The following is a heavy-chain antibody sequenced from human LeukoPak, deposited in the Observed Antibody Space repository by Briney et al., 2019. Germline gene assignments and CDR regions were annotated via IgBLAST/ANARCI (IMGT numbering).Heavy chain of an antibody. CDR3: ASNAPSGGSGSYYYYYYYMDV. Sequence: ASVKVSCKASGYTFTGYYMHWVRQAPGQGLERMGRINPNSGGTNYAQKFQGRVTMTRDTSISTAYMELSRLRSDDTAVYYCASNAPSGGSGSYYYYYYYMDVWGKGTTVTVSS. CDR2: INPNSGGT. D-gene: IGHD3-10*01. CDR1: GYTFTGYY. J-gene: IGHJ6*03. V-gene: IGHV1-2*06.